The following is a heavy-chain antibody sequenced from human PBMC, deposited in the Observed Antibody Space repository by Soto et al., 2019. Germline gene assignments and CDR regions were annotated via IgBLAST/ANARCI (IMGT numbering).Heavy chain of an antibody. CDR1: GFTFSNAW. CDR3: TTDSYITSIIVRFDY. Sequence: GGSLRLSCAASGFTFSNAWINWVRQTTGKGLEWVGRVKSKTDGGTTDFAAPVKGRFAISRDDSKNMVYLEMNSLKTEDTAINYCTTDSYITSIIVRFDYWGHGTLVTVSS. J-gene: IGHJ4*01. CDR2: VKSKTDGGTT. V-gene: IGHV3-15*07. D-gene: IGHD3-22*01.